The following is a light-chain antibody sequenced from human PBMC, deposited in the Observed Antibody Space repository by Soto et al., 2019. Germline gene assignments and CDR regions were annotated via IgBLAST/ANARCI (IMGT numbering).Light chain of an antibody. CDR3: QQSYTTPRP. J-gene: IGKJ4*01. CDR1: QSISYD. CDR2: GAN. V-gene: IGKV1-39*01. Sequence: DIQMTQSPSSLSASVGDRVTITCRASQSISYDLNWYQQKPGKAPRLLIYGANSLESGVPLRFSGSGSRTDFTLTINNLQPEDFATYYCQQSYTTPRPVGGGTKVDIK.